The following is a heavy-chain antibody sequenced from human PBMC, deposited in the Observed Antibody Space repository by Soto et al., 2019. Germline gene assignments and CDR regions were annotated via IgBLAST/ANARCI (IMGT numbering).Heavy chain of an antibody. J-gene: IGHJ4*02. CDR2: IYYSGST. Sequence: SETLSLTCTVSGGSISSCGYYWSWIRQHPGKGLEWIGYIYYSGSTYYNPSLQSRVTISVDTSKHQFSLKLSSVTAADTAVYHCATDQYYYDSSGYYYVCWGQGTLVTVS. CDR3: ATDQYYYDSSGYYYVC. V-gene: IGHV4-31*03. CDR1: GGSISSCGYY. D-gene: IGHD3-22*01.